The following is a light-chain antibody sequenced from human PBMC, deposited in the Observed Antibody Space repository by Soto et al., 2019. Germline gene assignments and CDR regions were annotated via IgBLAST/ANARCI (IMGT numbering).Light chain of an antibody. Sequence: EIVLTQSPATLSLSPGERATLSCRASQSIGLAIAWYQHKPGQAPRLLIFDASQRATGIPARFSGSGSGTDFTLTISSLEPEDVAVYYCQQRSIWPRNTFGLGTKVDIK. CDR2: DAS. CDR3: QQRSIWPRNT. V-gene: IGKV3-11*01. CDR1: QSIGLA. J-gene: IGKJ2*01.